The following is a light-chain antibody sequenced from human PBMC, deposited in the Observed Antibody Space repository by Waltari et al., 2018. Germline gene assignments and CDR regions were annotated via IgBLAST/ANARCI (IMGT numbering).Light chain of an antibody. J-gene: IGKJ2*01. CDR3: QQYYSTPSYT. V-gene: IGKV4-1*01. CDR2: WAS. Sequence: DIVMTQSPDSLAGSLGERATSNCKSSQSVLYSSNNKNYLAWYQQKPGQPPKLLIYWASTRESGVPDRFSGSGSGTDFTLTISSLQAEDVAVYYCQQYYSTPSYTFGQGTKLEIK. CDR1: QSVLYSSNNKNY.